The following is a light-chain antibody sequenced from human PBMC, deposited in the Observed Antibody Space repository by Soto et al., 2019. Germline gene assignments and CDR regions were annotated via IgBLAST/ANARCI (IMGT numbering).Light chain of an antibody. J-gene: IGKJ4*01. Sequence: IQMTQSPSTLSASVGDRVTITCRASQKINTWVAWYQQRPGKAPKLLICEASSLEPGVPSRFGGSGSGTDFTLTISSLQPDDFATYYCQQYEIYPLTFGGGTQVA. CDR1: QKINTW. V-gene: IGKV1-5*03. CDR2: EAS. CDR3: QQYEIYPLT.